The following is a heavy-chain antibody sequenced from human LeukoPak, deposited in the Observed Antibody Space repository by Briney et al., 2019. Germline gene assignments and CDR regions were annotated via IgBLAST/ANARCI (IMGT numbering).Heavy chain of an antibody. D-gene: IGHD2-2*02. CDR3: AKDWGYCSSTSCYSSPLDY. V-gene: IGHV3-33*06. CDR1: GFTFSSYG. J-gene: IGHJ4*02. Sequence: PGGSLRLSCAASGFTFSSYGMHWVRRAPGKGLEWVAVIWYDGSNKYYADSVKGRFTISRDNSKNTLYLQMNSLRAEDTAVYYCAKDWGYCSSTSCYSSPLDYWGQGTLVTVSS. CDR2: IWYDGSNK.